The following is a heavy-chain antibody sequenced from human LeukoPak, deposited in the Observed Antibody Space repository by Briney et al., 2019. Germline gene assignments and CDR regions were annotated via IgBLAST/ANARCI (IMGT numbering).Heavy chain of an antibody. J-gene: IGHJ4*01. V-gene: IGHV3-23*01. D-gene: IGHD6-19*01. Sequence: SGGSLRLSCAASGFTFSSYAMSWVRQAPGKGLEWVSTSGSGGTPFYTDSVKGRFTISRDSSKNTLYLQMNSLRAEDTALYYCAKGSSGWYPHFDHWGQGTLVTVSS. CDR1: GFTFSSYA. CDR2: SGSGGTP. CDR3: AKGSSGWYPHFDH.